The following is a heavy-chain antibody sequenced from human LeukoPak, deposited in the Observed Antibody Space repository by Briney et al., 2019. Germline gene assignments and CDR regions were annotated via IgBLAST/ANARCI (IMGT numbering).Heavy chain of an antibody. J-gene: IGHJ4*02. CDR3: ARALGPYSSSGYFSY. V-gene: IGHV4-34*01. CDR1: GGSFSGYY. Sequence: SETLSLTCAVYGGSFSGYYWSWIRQPPGKGLEWIGEINHSGSTNYNPSLKSRVTISVDTSKNQFSLKLSSVTAADTAVYYCARALGPYSSSGYFSYWGQGTLVTVSS. D-gene: IGHD6-13*01. CDR2: INHSGST.